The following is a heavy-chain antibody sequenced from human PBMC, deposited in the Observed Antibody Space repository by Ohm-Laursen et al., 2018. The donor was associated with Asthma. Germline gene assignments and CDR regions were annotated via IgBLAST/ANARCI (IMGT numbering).Heavy chain of an antibody. Sequence: SLRLSCAASGYTFSRYSMHWVRQAPGKGLEWVAVISYDGSNKYYADSVKGRFTISRDNSKNTLYLQMNSLRDEDTALYYCAKALVGAPLYYHYYGMDVWGQGTTVTVSS. CDR3: AKALVGAPLYYHYYGMDV. CDR2: ISYDGSNK. D-gene: IGHD1-26*01. CDR1: GYTFSRYS. J-gene: IGHJ6*02. V-gene: IGHV3-30*18.